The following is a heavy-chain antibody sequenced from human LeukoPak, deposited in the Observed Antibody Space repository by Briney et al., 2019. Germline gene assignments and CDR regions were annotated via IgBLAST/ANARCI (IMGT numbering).Heavy chain of an antibody. V-gene: IGHV3-33*01. D-gene: IGHD6-19*01. Sequence: GGSLRLSCAASGFPFSSYGMHWVRQAPGKGLEWVARLVYDERSDYANSVKGRFSISRGNSKNTLFLDMSDLRVEDTAVYYCARDLSAAFDFWGQGVLVTVSS. CDR3: ARDLSAAFDF. CDR1: GFPFSSYG. J-gene: IGHJ4*02. CDR2: LVYDERS.